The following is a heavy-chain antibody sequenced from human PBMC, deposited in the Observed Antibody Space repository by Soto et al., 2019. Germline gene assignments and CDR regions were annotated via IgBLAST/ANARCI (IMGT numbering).Heavy chain of an antibody. CDR1: GFTFSSYA. CDR3: AKDLGRASYYYYYYGMDV. V-gene: IGHV3-23*01. J-gene: IGHJ6*02. CDR2: ISGSGGST. Sequence: VGSLRLSCAASGFTFSSYAMSWVRQAPGKGLEWVSAISGSGGSTYYADSVKGRFTISRDNSKNTLYLQMNSLRAEDTAVYYCAKDLGRASYYYYYYGMDVWGQGTTVTVSS. D-gene: IGHD1-26*01.